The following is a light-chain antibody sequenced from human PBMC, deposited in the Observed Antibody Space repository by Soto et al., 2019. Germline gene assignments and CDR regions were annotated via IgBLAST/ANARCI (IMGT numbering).Light chain of an antibody. V-gene: IGLV2-14*01. CDR1: SSDVGGYNY. Sequence: QPVLTQPATGSGSPGQSSSISCTGTSSDVGGYNYVSWYQQHPGKAPKLMIYDVSNRPSGVSNRFSGSKSGDTASLTISGLQAEDEADYYCSSYTSSSRYVFGTGTKVTVL. CDR2: DVS. J-gene: IGLJ1*01. CDR3: SSYTSSSRYV.